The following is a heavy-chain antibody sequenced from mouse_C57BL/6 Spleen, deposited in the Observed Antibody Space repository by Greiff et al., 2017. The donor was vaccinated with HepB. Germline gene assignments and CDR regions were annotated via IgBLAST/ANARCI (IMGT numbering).Heavy chain of an antibody. D-gene: IGHD1-1*01. CDR3: ARGELTGTFDWFAY. CDR2: INPSSGYT. J-gene: IGHJ3*01. CDR1: GYTFTSYW. Sequence: QVQLQQSGAELAKPGASVKLSCKASGYTFTSYWMHWVKQRPGQGLEWIGYINPSSGYTKYNQKFKDKARLTADKSSSTAYMQLRSLTYEDSAVYDCARGELTGTFDWFAYWGQGTLVTVSA. V-gene: IGHV1-7*01.